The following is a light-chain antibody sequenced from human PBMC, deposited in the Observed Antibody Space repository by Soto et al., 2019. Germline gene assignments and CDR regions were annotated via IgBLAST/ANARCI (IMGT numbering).Light chain of an antibody. CDR3: TSYTITSPYV. Sequence: QSVLAQPASMSGSPGQSITISCTGTSSDIGRYNFVSWYQHHPGKAPKLIIYEATKRPSGVSYRFSGSKSGNTASLTICGLQAEDEADYYCTSYTITSPYVFGTGTKVTVL. V-gene: IGLV2-14*01. CDR1: SSDIGRYNF. J-gene: IGLJ1*01. CDR2: EAT.